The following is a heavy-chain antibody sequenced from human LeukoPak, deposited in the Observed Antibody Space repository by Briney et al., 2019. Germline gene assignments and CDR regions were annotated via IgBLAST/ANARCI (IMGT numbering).Heavy chain of an antibody. CDR2: IYYRGST. CDR1: AYSISSGYC. J-gene: IGHJ4*02. V-gene: IGHV4-38-2*02. D-gene: IGHD4-17*01. Sequence: SETLSLTCTVSAYSISSGYCWGWIRQPPGKGLDWIGNIYYRGSTSYNPSLKSRVTISADTSKNQFSLKLSSVTAADTAVYYCARGDYGDYVWGQGTLVTVSS. CDR3: ARGDYGDYV.